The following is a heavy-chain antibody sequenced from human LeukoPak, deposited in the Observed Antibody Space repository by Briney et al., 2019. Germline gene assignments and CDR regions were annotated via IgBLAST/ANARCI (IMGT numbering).Heavy chain of an antibody. J-gene: IGHJ6*02. CDR2: ISYDGSNK. CDR3: AKDRYKLYYYYYGMDV. CDR1: GFTFGSYG. D-gene: IGHD1-1*01. V-gene: IGHV3-30*18. Sequence: GGSLRLSCAASGFTFGSYGMHWVRQAPGKGLEWVAVISYDGSNKYYADSVKGRFTISRDNSKNTLYLQMNSLRAEDTAVYYCAKDRYKLYYYYYGMDVWGQGTTVTVSS.